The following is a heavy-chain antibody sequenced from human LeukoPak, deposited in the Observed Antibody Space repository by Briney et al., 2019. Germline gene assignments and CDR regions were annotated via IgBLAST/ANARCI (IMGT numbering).Heavy chain of an antibody. D-gene: IGHD5-12*01. CDR2: IYHSGST. V-gene: IGHV4-38-2*02. Sequence: SETLSLTCTVSGYSISSGHYWGWIRQPPGKGLEWIGSIYHSGSTYYNPSLKSRVTISVDTSKNQFSLKLSSVTAADTAVYYCARGRGATSNFDYWGQGTLVTVSS. CDR1: GYSISSGHY. J-gene: IGHJ4*02. CDR3: ARGRGATSNFDY.